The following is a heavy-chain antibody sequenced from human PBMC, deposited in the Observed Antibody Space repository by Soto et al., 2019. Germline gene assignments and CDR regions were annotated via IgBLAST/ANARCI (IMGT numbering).Heavy chain of an antibody. CDR3: ARGGSGYSYGYAFDN. CDR2: INHSGST. Sequence: SETLSLTCAVYGGSFSGYYWSWLRQPPGKGLEWIGEINHSGSTNYNPSLKSRVTISVDTSKNQFSLKLSAVTAADTAVYYGARGGSGYSYGYAFDNWGQGTRVTVGS. V-gene: IGHV4-34*01. J-gene: IGHJ4*02. CDR1: GGSFSGYY. D-gene: IGHD5-18*01.